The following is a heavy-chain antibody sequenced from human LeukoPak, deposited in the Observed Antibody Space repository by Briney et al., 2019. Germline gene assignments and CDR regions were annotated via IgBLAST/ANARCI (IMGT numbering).Heavy chain of an antibody. J-gene: IGHJ4*02. CDR2: IYPGDSDT. CDR3: ARHGYSSGNFDY. D-gene: IGHD6-19*01. CDR1: GCFFTSYW. Sequence: AGALQSSCKGAGCFFTSYWVGWVRQMPGKGLEWMGIIYPGDSDTRYSPSFQGQVTISSDKSISTDYLQWISMKASDTAMYYCARHGYSSGNFDYWGQGTLVTVSS. V-gene: IGHV5-51*01.